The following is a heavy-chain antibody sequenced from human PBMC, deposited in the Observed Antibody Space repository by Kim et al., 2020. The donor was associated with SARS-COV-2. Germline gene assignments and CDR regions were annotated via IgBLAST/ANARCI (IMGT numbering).Heavy chain of an antibody. J-gene: IGHJ4*02. V-gene: IGHV1-3*01. D-gene: IGHD6-13*01. CDR3: ARVYGIAAAIDY. Sequence: KFSRNFQGRVTFTRDTSATTAYMELNSLRSEDTAVYYCARVYGIAAAIDYWGQGTLVTVSS.